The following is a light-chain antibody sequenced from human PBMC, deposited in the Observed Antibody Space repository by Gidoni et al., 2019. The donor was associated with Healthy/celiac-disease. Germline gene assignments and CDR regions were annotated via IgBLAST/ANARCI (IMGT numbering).Light chain of an antibody. CDR2: DAS. CDR3: QQYGSSGYT. CDR1: QSVSSSY. V-gene: IGKV3D-20*01. J-gene: IGKJ2*01. Sequence: DIVLTQSPATLSLSPGERATLSCGASQSVSSSYLAWYQKNPGLAPRLLLYDASSRATGIPDRFSGSGSGTDFTLTISRLEPEDFAVYYCQQYGSSGYTFGQGTKLEIK.